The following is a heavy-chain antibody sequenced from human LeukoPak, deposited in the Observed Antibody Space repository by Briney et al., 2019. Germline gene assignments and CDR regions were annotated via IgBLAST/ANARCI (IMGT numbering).Heavy chain of an antibody. CDR3: ARSGPYCSGGSCHTGDY. J-gene: IGHJ4*02. Sequence: ASVNVSCKSSGYTFTSYGISWVRQAPGQGLEWMGWISAYNGNTNYAQKLQGRVTMTTDTSTSTAYMELRSLRSDDTAVYYCARSGPYCSGGSCHTGDYWGQGTLVTVSS. CDR1: GYTFTSYG. CDR2: ISAYNGNT. V-gene: IGHV1-18*01. D-gene: IGHD2-15*01.